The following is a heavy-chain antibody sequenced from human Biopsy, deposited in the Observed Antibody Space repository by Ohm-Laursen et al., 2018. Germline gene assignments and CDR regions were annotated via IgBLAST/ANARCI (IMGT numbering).Heavy chain of an antibody. CDR2: IIPILRTT. CDR3: AREAIGYQLPCDD. V-gene: IGHV1-69*04. Sequence: SSVKVSCKTSTGTFDSYGVIWVRQAPGHGLEWMGRIIPILRTTTYAPKFQGRVTFTADKSSSTAYLELSSLTSEDTAMFYCAREAIGYQLPCDDWGQGTLVTVSS. D-gene: IGHD2-15*01. CDR1: TGTFDSYG. J-gene: IGHJ4*02.